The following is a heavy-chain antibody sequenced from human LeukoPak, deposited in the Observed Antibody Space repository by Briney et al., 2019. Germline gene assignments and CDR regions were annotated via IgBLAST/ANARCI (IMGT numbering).Heavy chain of an antibody. CDR3: ARGFAAAGALDY. D-gene: IGHD6-13*01. CDR1: GFTFSSYI. V-gene: IGHV3-21*01. J-gene: IGHJ4*02. CDR2: ISSSSSYI. Sequence: GGSLRLSCAASGFTFSSYIMNWVRQAPGKGLEWVSSISSSSSYIYYADSVKGRFTISRDNAKNSLYLQMNSLRAEDTAVYYCARGFAAAGALDYWGQGTLVTVSS.